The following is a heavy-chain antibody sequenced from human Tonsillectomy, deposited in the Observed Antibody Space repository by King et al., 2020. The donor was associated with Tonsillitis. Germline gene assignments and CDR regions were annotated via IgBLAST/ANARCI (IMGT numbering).Heavy chain of an antibody. Sequence: VQLQESGPGLVKPSETLSLTCTVSAGSISSSYWSWMRQPPGKGLKGIGYVHDSGTTNYNPSLKSRVTISLDTSKNQFSLRLSSVTAADSAVYYCAREDSSGLRGIDYWGLGTLVTVSS. D-gene: IGHD3-22*01. V-gene: IGHV4-59*01. CDR2: VHDSGTT. CDR3: AREDSSGLRGIDY. CDR1: AGSISSSY. J-gene: IGHJ4*02.